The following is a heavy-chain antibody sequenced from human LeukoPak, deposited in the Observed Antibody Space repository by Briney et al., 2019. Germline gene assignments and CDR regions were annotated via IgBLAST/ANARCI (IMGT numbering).Heavy chain of an antibody. CDR2: IIPIFGTA. CDR3: AMYYYDSSGYYSNDY. J-gene: IGHJ4*02. D-gene: IGHD3-22*01. V-gene: IGHV1-69*13. Sequence: ASVKVSCKASGGTFSSYAISWVRQAPGQGLEWMGGIIPIFGTANYAQKFQGRVTITADESTSTAYMELSSLRSEDTAVYYCAMYYYDSSGYYSNDYWGQGTLVTVSS. CDR1: GGTFSSYA.